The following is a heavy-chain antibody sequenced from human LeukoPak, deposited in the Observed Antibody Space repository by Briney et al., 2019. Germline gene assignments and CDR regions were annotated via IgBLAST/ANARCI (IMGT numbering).Heavy chain of an antibody. D-gene: IGHD6-6*01. V-gene: IGHV3-21*01. Sequence: PGGSLRLSCVPSGITFSNSALSWVRQAPGKGLEWVSSISSSSSYIYYADSVKGRFTISRDNAKNSLYLLMNSLRAEDTAVYYCARGGGTIAAHPFHYWGQGTLVTVSS. CDR1: GITFSNSA. CDR3: ARGGGTIAAHPFHY. J-gene: IGHJ4*02. CDR2: ISSSSSYI.